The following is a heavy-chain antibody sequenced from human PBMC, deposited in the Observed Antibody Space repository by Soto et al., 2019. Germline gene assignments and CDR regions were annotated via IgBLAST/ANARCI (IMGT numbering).Heavy chain of an antibody. CDR2: IYYSGSA. CDR3: AGNYGGNVDY. J-gene: IGHJ4*02. Sequence: QVQLQESGPGLVRPSETLSLTCTVSGGSISSYYWSWIRQPPGKGLEWIGYIYYSGSANYNPSLTGRFTLSVDTSKNQFSLKLSSATAAETAVYYCAGNYGGNVDYWGQGTLVTVSS. D-gene: IGHD4-17*01. V-gene: IGHV4-59*08. CDR1: GGSISSYY.